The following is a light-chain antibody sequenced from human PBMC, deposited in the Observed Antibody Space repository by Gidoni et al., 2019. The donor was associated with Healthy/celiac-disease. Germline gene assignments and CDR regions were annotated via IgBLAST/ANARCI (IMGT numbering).Light chain of an antibody. V-gene: IGKV3-11*01. Sequence: EIVLTQSPATLSLSPGERATLSGRASKSVSSYLAWYQQKPGQAPRLLIYDASNRATGIPARFSGSWSGTVFTLTISSLEPEDFAVYYCQQRSNWWTFGQXTKVEIK. CDR2: DAS. J-gene: IGKJ1*01. CDR3: QQRSNWWT. CDR1: KSVSSY.